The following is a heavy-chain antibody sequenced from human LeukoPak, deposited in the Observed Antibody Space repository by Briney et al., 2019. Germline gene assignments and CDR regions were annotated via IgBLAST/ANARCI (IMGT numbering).Heavy chain of an antibody. Sequence: SETLSLTCTVSGGSISSGSYCWSWIRQPAGKGLEWIGRIYTSGSTNYNPSLKSRVTISVDTSKNHFSLKLSYVTAAATAVSYCASAQNYYGLTPDAFDIWGQGTMVTVSS. CDR1: GGSISSGSYC. V-gene: IGHV4-61*02. CDR3: ASAQNYYGLTPDAFDI. D-gene: IGHD3-10*01. J-gene: IGHJ3*02. CDR2: IYTSGST.